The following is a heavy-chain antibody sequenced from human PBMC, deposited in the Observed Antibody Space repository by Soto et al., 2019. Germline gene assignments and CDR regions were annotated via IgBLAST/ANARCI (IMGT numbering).Heavy chain of an antibody. CDR2: INHSGST. J-gene: IGHJ4*02. CDR1: GGSFSGYY. CDR3: ARGRGYYYDSSGYRYYFDY. Sequence: SETLSLTCAVYGGSFSGYYWSWIRQPPGKGLEWIGEINHSGSTNYNPSLKSRVTISVDTSKNQFSLKLSSVTAADTAVYYCARGRGYYYDSSGYRYYFDYWGQGTLVTVSS. D-gene: IGHD3-22*01. V-gene: IGHV4-34*01.